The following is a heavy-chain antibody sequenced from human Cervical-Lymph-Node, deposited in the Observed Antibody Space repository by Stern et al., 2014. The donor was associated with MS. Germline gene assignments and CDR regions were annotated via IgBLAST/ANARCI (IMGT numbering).Heavy chain of an antibody. CDR3: VRKGYSNGWYGYFDY. CDR2: ISVHNGNT. D-gene: IGHD6-19*01. J-gene: IGHJ4*02. CDR1: GYSFKSHG. V-gene: IGHV1-18*01. Sequence: VQLVESGAEVKKPGASVKVSCKASGYSFKSHGLSWVRLAPGQGLEWMGLISVHNGNTNYAENLQGRVSMTADTSTSTAYLELRNLRSDDTAVYYCVRKGYSNGWYGYFDYWGQGTPVTVSS.